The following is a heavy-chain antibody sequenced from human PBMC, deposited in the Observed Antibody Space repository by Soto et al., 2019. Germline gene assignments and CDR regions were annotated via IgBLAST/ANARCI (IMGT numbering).Heavy chain of an antibody. Sequence: SSETLSLTCTVSGGSISDFYWAWIRQPPGEGLEWIGSIYHTGNAYYNPSLKSRVTISVDTSKNQFSLKLTSVTAADAALYYCARDFFDSSDYTTNWFDPWGQGTLVTVSS. V-gene: IGHV4-39*01. CDR3: ARDFFDSSDYTTNWFDP. CDR2: IYHTGNA. D-gene: IGHD3-22*01. J-gene: IGHJ5*02. CDR1: GGSISDFY.